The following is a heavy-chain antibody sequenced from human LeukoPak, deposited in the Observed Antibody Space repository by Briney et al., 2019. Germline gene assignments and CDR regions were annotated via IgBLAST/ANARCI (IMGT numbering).Heavy chain of an antibody. Sequence: SETLSLTCAVYGGTFSGYYWNWIRQPPGKGREGMGEINHSGSTNYNPSLKTRVTISVDTSKHQFSLKLSSVTAADTAVYYCARRASMVRGVIITAAYYYYGMDVWGQGTTVTVSS. J-gene: IGHJ6*02. CDR2: INHSGST. CDR3: ARRASMVRGVIITAAYYYYGMDV. D-gene: IGHD3-10*01. CDR1: GGTFSGYY. V-gene: IGHV4-34*01.